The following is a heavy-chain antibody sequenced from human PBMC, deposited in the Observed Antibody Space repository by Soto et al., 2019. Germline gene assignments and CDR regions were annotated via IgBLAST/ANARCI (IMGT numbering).Heavy chain of an antibody. D-gene: IGHD2-15*01. V-gene: IGHV4-30-4*01. CDR2: IYYSGST. CDR1: GGSISSGDYY. J-gene: IGHJ5*02. Sequence: KASETLSLTCTVSGGSISSGDYYWSWIRQPPGKGLEWIGYIYYSGSTYYNPSLKSRVTISVDTSKNQFSLKLSSVTAADTAVYYCAVLGYCSGGSCYSTGFDPWGQGTLVTVSS. CDR3: AVLGYCSGGSCYSTGFDP.